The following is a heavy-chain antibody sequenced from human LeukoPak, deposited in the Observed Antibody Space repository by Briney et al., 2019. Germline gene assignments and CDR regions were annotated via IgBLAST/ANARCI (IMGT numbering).Heavy chain of an antibody. D-gene: IGHD4-17*01. V-gene: IGHV1-69*05. CDR1: GGTFRSYA. J-gene: IGHJ4*02. CDR3: AREEVTVTTKPFDY. Sequence: ASVKVSCKASGGTFRSYAISWVRQAPGQGLEWMGRIIPIFGTANYAQKFQGRVTITTDESTSTAYMELSSLRSEDTAVYYCAREEVTVTTKPFDYWGQGTLVTVSS. CDR2: IIPIFGTA.